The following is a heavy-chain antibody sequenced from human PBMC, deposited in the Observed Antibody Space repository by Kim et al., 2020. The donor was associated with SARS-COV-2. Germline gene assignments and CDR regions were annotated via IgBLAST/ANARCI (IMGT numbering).Heavy chain of an antibody. J-gene: IGHJ5*02. Sequence: ASVKVSCKASGYTFTSYYMHWVRQAPGQGLEWMGIINTSGGSTSYAQKFQGRVTMTRDTSTSTVYMELSSLRSEDTAVYYCAGTAMVIEAWFDPWGQGTLVTVSS. V-gene: IGHV1-46*01. D-gene: IGHD5-18*01. CDR3: AGTAMVIEAWFDP. CDR1: GYTFTSYY. CDR2: INTSGGST.